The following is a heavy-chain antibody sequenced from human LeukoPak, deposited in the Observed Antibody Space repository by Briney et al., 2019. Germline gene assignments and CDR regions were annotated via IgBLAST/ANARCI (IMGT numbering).Heavy chain of an antibody. J-gene: IGHJ4*02. CDR2: MYYSESP. CDR1: GASISSYY. Sequence: SETLSLTCTVSGASISSYYWSWIRQPPGKGLEGIAYMYYSESPNYNPSLKSRVTMSGDTSRNQFSLKLNSVTAADTAVYYCARSYDTNNRQRFDYWGQGILVTVSP. D-gene: IGHD3-22*01. CDR3: ARSYDTNNRQRFDY. V-gene: IGHV4-59*08.